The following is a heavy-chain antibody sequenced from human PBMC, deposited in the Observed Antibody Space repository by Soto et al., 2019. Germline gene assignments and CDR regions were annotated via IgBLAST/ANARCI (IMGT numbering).Heavy chain of an antibody. CDR2: ISYDGDNK. J-gene: IGHJ6*02. CDR3: ARGTTTSAFSAMDV. D-gene: IGHD1-1*01. CDR1: GFTFSYHA. V-gene: IGHV3-30-3*01. Sequence: QVQLVESGGGVVQPGRSLRLSCAASGFTFSYHALNWVRQAPGKGQEWVAVISYDGDNKYIAESVKGRFTISRDNSKHTVSLQMNRLRTQDTAMYFCARGTTTSAFSAMDVWGQGTTVTVSS.